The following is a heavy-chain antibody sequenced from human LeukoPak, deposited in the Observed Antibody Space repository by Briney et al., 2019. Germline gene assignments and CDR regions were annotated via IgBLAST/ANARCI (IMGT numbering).Heavy chain of an antibody. CDR1: GGSISSSSYY. V-gene: IGHV4-39*02. J-gene: IGHJ4*02. CDR2: IYYSGST. D-gene: IGHD3-22*01. Sequence: PSETLSLTCTVSGGSISSSSYYWSWIRQSPGKELEWIGSIYYSGSTYYNPSLRSRVTISVDTSKNQFSLKLSSVTATDTAVYYCARERTNIDNYYDSSGNFDYWGQGTLVTVSS. CDR3: ARERTNIDNYYDSSGNFDY.